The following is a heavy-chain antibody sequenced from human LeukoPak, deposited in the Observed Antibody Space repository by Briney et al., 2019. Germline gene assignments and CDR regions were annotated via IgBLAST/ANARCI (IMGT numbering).Heavy chain of an antibody. D-gene: IGHD4-17*01. Sequence: GGSLRLSCAASGFTFSSYSMDWVRQAPGKGLEWVSSISSSSSYIYYADSVKGRSTISRDNAKNSLYLQMNSLRAEDTAVYYCAKDYGDYVGLRHYYGMDVWGQGTTVTVSS. J-gene: IGHJ6*02. CDR1: GFTFSSYS. V-gene: IGHV3-21*01. CDR2: ISSSSSYI. CDR3: AKDYGDYVGLRHYYGMDV.